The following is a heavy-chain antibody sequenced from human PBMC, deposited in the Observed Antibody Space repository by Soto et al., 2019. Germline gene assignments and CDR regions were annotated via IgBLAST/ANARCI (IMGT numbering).Heavy chain of an antibody. Sequence: GSLRLSCAASGFTFSSYGMHWVRQAPGKGLEWVAVIWYDGSNKYYADSVKGRFTISRDNSKNTLYLQMNSLRAEDTAVYYCAKNRADCSSTSCYTAFDPWGQGTLVTVSS. V-gene: IGHV3-33*06. CDR2: IWYDGSNK. J-gene: IGHJ5*02. D-gene: IGHD2-2*02. CDR1: GFTFSSYG. CDR3: AKNRADCSSTSCYTAFDP.